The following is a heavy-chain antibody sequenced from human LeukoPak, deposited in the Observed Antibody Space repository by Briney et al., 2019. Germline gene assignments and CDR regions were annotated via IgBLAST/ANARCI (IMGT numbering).Heavy chain of an antibody. CDR3: ARRRVVISAFDI. V-gene: IGHV4-30-4*01. CDR1: GGSISSGDYY. Sequence: PSQTLSLTCTVSGGSISSGDYYWSWIRQPPGKGLEWIGYIYYSGSTYYNPSLKSRVTISVDTSKNQFSLKLSSVTAADTAVYYCARRRVVISAFDIWGQGTMVTVSS. D-gene: IGHD2-15*01. J-gene: IGHJ3*02. CDR2: IYYSGST.